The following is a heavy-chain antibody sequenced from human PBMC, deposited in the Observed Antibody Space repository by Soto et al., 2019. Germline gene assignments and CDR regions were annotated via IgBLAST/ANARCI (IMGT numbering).Heavy chain of an antibody. Sequence: SETLSLTCSVSGVSISSYFWSWIRQAPGRGLEWIGYTYHRGSTNYSPSLKSRVAISLDTSENQFSLKVNSVTAADTAVYYCARIGGYHGPLDYWGQGTPVTVS. J-gene: IGHJ4*02. D-gene: IGHD6-25*01. V-gene: IGHV4-59*01. CDR2: TYHRGST. CDR1: GVSISSYF. CDR3: ARIGGYHGPLDY.